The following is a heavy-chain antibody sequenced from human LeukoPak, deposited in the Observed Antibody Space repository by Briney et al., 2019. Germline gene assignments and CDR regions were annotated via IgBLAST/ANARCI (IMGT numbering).Heavy chain of an antibody. Sequence: PSETLSLTCIVSGDSISTSSDYWGWIRQPPGKGLEWIGSIYYSGSTYYNPSLKSRVTISVDTSKNQFSLKLSSVTAEDTAVYYCATAPLLYSGSFPANDYWGQGTLVTVSS. V-gene: IGHV4-39*07. CDR2: IYYSGST. J-gene: IGHJ4*02. CDR3: ATAPLLYSGSFPANDY. D-gene: IGHD1-26*01. CDR1: GDSISTSSDY.